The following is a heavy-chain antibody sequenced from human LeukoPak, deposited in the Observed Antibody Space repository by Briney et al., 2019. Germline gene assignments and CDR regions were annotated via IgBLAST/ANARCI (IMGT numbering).Heavy chain of an antibody. CDR3: TRQVVPAAISYFQH. D-gene: IGHD2-2*01. V-gene: IGHV3-49*03. CDR2: IRSKAYGGTT. J-gene: IGHJ1*01. CDR1: GFTFGDYA. Sequence: GGSLRLSCTASGFTFGDYAMSWFRQAPGKGLEWVGFIRSKAYGGTTEYAASVKGRFTISRDDSKSIAYLQMNSLKTEDTAVYYCTRQVVPAAISYFQHWGRGTLVTVSS.